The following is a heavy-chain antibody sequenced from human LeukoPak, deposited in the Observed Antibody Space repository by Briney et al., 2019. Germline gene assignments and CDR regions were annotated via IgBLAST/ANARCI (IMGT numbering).Heavy chain of an antibody. J-gene: IGHJ4*02. D-gene: IGHD5-12*01. CDR3: TRLGVSINSGYEGY. Sequence: GGSLRLSCAASGFTFSGSAMHWVRQASGKGLEWVGRIRSKANSYATAYAASVKGRFTISRDDSKNTAYLQMNSLKTEDTAVYYCTRLGVSINSGYEGYWGQGTLVTVSS. V-gene: IGHV3-73*01. CDR2: IRSKANSYAT. CDR1: GFTFSGSA.